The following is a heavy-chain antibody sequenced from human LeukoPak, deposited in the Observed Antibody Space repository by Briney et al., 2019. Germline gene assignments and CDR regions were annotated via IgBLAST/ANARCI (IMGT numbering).Heavy chain of an antibody. J-gene: IGHJ4*02. CDR1: GGSFSGYY. D-gene: IGHD6-13*01. V-gene: IGHV4-34*01. CDR3: ARYVAAAGTDY. Sequence: ASETLSLTCAVYGGSFSGYYWSWIRQPPGKGLEWIGEINHSGSTNYNPSLKSRVTISVDTSKNQFSLKLSSETAADTAVYYCARYVAAAGTDYWGQGTLVTVSS. CDR2: INHSGST.